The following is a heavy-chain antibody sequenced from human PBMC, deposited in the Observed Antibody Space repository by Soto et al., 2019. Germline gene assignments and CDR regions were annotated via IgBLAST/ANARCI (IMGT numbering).Heavy chain of an antibody. J-gene: IGHJ6*02. CDR2: IYYRGGT. Sequence: QMQLQESGPELVKPSQTLSLICTVSGYSMTSGGYYWSWIRHLPGKGLEWIGYIYYRGGTQFNPSLKSRVSMSVDTSKNQFSLRLSSVTAADTAVYYCATLLGSPQRYYFGIDVWGQGTTVTVSS. CDR1: GYSMTSGGYY. CDR3: ATLLGSPQRYYFGIDV. D-gene: IGHD1-26*01. V-gene: IGHV4-31*03.